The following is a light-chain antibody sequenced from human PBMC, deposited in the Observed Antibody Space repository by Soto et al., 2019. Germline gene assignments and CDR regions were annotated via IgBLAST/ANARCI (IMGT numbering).Light chain of an antibody. CDR1: QSVSSN. CDR2: DAS. Sequence: EIVLTQSPVTLSVSPGERATLSCRASQSVSSNLAWYQQKPGQAPRLLIYDASNRATGIPARFSGSGSGTDFTLTISSLEPEDFAVYYCQQRSNWPSITFGQGTRLEIK. V-gene: IGKV3-11*01. J-gene: IGKJ5*01. CDR3: QQRSNWPSIT.